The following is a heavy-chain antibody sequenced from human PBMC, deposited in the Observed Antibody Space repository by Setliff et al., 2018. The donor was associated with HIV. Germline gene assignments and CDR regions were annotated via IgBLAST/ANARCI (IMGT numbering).Heavy chain of an antibody. CDR1: GYTFTSND. J-gene: IGHJ6*03. CDR3: ARGAWYSSGWYSSHYMDV. Sequence: ASVKVSCKASGYTFTSNDINWVRQATGQGLEWMGWMNPNSGNTGYAQKFQGRVTMTRDTSISTAYMELSSLRSDDTAVYYCARGAWYSSGWYSSHYMDVWGKGTTVTVSS. CDR2: MNPNSGNT. D-gene: IGHD6-19*01. V-gene: IGHV1-8*01.